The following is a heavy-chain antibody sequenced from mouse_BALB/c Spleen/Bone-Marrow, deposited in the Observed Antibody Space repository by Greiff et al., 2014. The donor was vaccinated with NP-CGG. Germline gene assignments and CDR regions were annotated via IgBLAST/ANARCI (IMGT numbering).Heavy chain of an antibody. Sequence: QGQLKGAGPGLGAPPQSLSITFTVSWVSFFRYSLHWGRPPPGKGLGWLGMIWGGGSTDYNSALKSRLIISKDNSKSQVFLKMNSLQTDDTAMYYCARIYGNFEAMDYWGQGTSVTVSS. D-gene: IGHD2-1*01. CDR3: ARIYGNFEAMDY. CDR2: IWGGGST. V-gene: IGHV2-6-4*01. CDR1: WVSFFRYS. J-gene: IGHJ4*01.